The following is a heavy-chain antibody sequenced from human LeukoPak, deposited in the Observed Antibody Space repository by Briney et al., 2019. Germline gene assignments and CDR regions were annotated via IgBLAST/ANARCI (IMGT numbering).Heavy chain of an antibody. J-gene: IGHJ4*02. V-gene: IGHV3-48*01. D-gene: IGHD3-22*01. CDR2: ISSSSSTI. Sequence: GGSLRLSCAASGFTFSSYSMNWVRQAPGKGLEWVSYISSSSSTIYYADSVKGRFTISRDNAKNSLYLRMNSLRAEDTAVYYCAREAPRGYYDSSGYYDYWGQGTLVTVSS. CDR3: AREAPRGYYDSSGYYDY. CDR1: GFTFSSYS.